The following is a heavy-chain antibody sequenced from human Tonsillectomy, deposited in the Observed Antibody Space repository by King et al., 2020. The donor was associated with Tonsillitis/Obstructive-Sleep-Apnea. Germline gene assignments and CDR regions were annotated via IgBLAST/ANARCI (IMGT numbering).Heavy chain of an antibody. CDR3: ARHGDSWVPPDY. CDR2: IYPGDSDT. J-gene: IGHJ4*02. V-gene: IGHV5-51*01. D-gene: IGHD3-16*01. Sequence: VQLVESGAEVKKPGDSLKISCKGSGYIFTSQWIGWVRQMPGEGLEWMGIIYPGDSDTRYSPSFQGQVTISADKSISTAFLQWSSLKASDTAIYYCARHGDSWVPPDYWGQGTLVTVS. CDR1: GYIFTSQW.